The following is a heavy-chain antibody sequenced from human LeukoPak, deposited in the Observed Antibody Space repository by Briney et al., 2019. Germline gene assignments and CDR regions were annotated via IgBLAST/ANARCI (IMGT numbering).Heavy chain of an antibody. CDR1: AFTFYFYH. CDR2: ISSRSSYI. V-gene: IGHV3-21*01. J-gene: IGHJ4*02. Sequence: GGSLRLSCAASAFTFYFYHMECHRQAPGKGLEWVSSISSRSSYIYYTDPVKGRFTISIDNAKNSLYLQMNSLRAEDTAVYYCARLSSTQGEYYFDFWGQGTLVTVSS. CDR3: ARLSSTQGEYYFDF. D-gene: IGHD2-2*01.